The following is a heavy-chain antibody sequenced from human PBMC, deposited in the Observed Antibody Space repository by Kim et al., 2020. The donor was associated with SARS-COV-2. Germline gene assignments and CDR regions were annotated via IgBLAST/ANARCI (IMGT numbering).Heavy chain of an antibody. CDR3: ARVRVAAAGTIRGKQWLVLDYYYGMDV. J-gene: IGHJ6*02. D-gene: IGHD6-19*01. CDR2: IYYSGST. Sequence: SETLSLTCTVSGGSISSYYWSWIRQPPGKGLEWIGYIYYSGSTNYNPSLKSRVTISVDTSKNQFSLKLSSVTAADTAVYYCARVRVAAAGTIRGKQWLVLDYYYGMDVWGQGTTVTVSS. V-gene: IGHV4-59*01. CDR1: GGSISSYY.